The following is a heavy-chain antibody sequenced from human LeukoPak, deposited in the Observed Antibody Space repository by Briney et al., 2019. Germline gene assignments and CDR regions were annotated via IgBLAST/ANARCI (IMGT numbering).Heavy chain of an antibody. CDR1: GFTFSSYS. V-gene: IGHV3-21*01. CDR3: AKDASRDGYNDRDY. Sequence: PGGSLRLSCAASGFTFSSYSMNWVRQAPGKGLEWVSSISSSSSYIYYADSVKGRFTISRDNAKNSLYLQMNSLRAEDTAVYYCAKDASRDGYNDRDYWGQGTLVTVSS. J-gene: IGHJ4*02. D-gene: IGHD5-24*01. CDR2: ISSSSSYI.